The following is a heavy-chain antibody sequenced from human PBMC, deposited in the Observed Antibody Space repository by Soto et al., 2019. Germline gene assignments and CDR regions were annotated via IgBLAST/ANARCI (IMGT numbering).Heavy chain of an antibody. D-gene: IGHD4-17*01. Sequence: ASVKVSCKASGYTFTGYYMHWVRQAPGQGLEWMGWINPNSGGTNYAQKFQGRVTMTRDTSISTAYMELSRLRSDDTAVYYCARDLRIVYDYGDDGGYWGQGTLVTVSS. CDR3: ARDLRIVYDYGDDGGY. V-gene: IGHV1-2*02. J-gene: IGHJ4*02. CDR1: GYTFTGYY. CDR2: INPNSGGT.